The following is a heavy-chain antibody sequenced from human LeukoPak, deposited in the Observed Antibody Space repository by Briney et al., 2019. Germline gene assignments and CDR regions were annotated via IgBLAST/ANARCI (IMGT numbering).Heavy chain of an antibody. CDR3: ARVRATTGFDY. CDR1: GGSISSGDYY. V-gene: IGHV4-30-4*01. Sequence: SSQTLSLTCTVSGGSISSGDYYWSWIRQPPGKGLEWIGYIYYSGSTYYNPSLKSRVTISVDTPKNQFSLKLSSVTAADTAVYYCARVRATTGFDYWGQGTLVTVSS. CDR2: IYYSGST. D-gene: IGHD1-26*01. J-gene: IGHJ4*02.